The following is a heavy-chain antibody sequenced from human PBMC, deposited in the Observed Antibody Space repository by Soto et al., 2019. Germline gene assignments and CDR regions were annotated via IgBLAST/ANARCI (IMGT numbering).Heavy chain of an antibody. CDR1: GFTFSSYG. Sequence: QVQLVDSGGGVVQPGRSLRLSCAASGFTFSSYGMHWVRQAPGKGLEWVAIIWYNGSNKYYADSVKGRFTISRDNSNNTLYLQMNSLKAEDTAVYYCARWAGVVATIDYWGQGTLVTVSS. V-gene: IGHV3-33*01. J-gene: IGHJ4*02. CDR2: IWYNGSNK. D-gene: IGHD2-21*01. CDR3: ARWAGVVATIDY.